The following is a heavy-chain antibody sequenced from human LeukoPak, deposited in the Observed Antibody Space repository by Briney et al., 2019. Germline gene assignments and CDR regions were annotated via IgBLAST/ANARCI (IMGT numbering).Heavy chain of an antibody. V-gene: IGHV3-48*03. CDR2: ISSSGSTI. Sequence: GGSLRLSCEASGSRFRTYEMNWVRQAPGKGLEWVSYISSSGSTIYYADSVKGRFTISTDKAKNSLYLQISSLRAEDTAAYYCARDRGLLKAFDIWGQGTMVTVSS. CDR3: ARDRGLLKAFDI. CDR1: GSRFRTYE. J-gene: IGHJ3*02.